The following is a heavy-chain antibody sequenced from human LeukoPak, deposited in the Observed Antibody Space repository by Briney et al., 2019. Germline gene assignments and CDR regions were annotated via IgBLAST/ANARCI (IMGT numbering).Heavy chain of an antibody. Sequence: GGSLRLSCAASGFTFSSYGMHWVRQAPGKGLERVANIQSDGSNEQYAHSVKGRFRISRDSSKNILYLQMNSLRAEDTAVYYCAKDRCSNGIGCYYYYMDVWGKGTTVTISS. V-gene: IGHV3-30*02. D-gene: IGHD2-8*01. J-gene: IGHJ6*03. CDR3: AKDRCSNGIGCYYYYMDV. CDR2: IQSDGSNE. CDR1: GFTFSSYG.